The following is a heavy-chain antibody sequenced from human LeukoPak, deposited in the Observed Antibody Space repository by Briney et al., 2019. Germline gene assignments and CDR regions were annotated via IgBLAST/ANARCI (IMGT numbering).Heavy chain of an antibody. Sequence: GGSLRLSCEASGFSFSSYAMSWVRQAPGKGLEWVSAISGSGGSTYYADSVKGRFTISGDNSKNTLYLQMNSLRAEDAAVYYCAKLWRSGYYYFDYWGQGTLVTVSS. CDR3: AKLWRSGYYYFDY. V-gene: IGHV3-23*01. D-gene: IGHD3-22*01. CDR1: GFSFSSYA. CDR2: ISGSGGST. J-gene: IGHJ4*02.